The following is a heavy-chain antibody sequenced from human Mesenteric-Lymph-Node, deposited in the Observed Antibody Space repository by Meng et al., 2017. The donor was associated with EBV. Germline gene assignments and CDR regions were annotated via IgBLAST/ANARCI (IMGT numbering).Heavy chain of an antibody. J-gene: IGHJ4*02. D-gene: IGHD3-22*01. CDR2: IYHNGIT. CDR1: GGSISGSNG. V-gene: IGHV4-4*02. Sequence: ARVRGLSQGLGNPWGTRSLNCDVSGGSISGSNGWSWVRQPPGGGLEWIGEIYHNGITTYNPSLKSRVTISLDKSKNQFILKLSSVTAADTAVYYCARDRGGGYDRGYYFDYWGQGTLVTVSS. CDR3: ARDRGGGYDRGYYFDY.